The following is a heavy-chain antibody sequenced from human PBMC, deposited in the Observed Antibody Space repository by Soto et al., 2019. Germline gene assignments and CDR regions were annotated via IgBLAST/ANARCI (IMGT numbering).Heavy chain of an antibody. D-gene: IGHD2-21*02. CDR2: ISSSSYI. V-gene: IGHV3-21*01. Sequence: PGGSLRLSSAASGLTFSSYSMNWVRQAPGKGLEWVSSISSSSYIYYADSVKGRFTISRDNAKNSLYLQMNSLRAEDTAVYYCARTLVTANPSFDIWDQGTMVTVSS. CDR1: GLTFSSYS. J-gene: IGHJ3*02. CDR3: ARTLVTANPSFDI.